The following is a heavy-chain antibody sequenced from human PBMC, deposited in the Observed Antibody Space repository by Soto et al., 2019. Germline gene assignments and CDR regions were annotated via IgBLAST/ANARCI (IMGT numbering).Heavy chain of an antibody. J-gene: IGHJ5*02. D-gene: IGHD6-19*01. CDR1: GGSSSGYY. V-gene: IGHV4-34*01. Sequence: SETLSLSCAVYGGSSSGYYWSWIRQPPGKGLEWIGEINHSGSTNYNPSLKSRVTISVDTSKNQFSLKLSSVTAADTAVYYCARTKTPGSGWSRNNWFDPGGQGTLVTVSS. CDR3: ARTKTPGSGWSRNNWFDP. CDR2: INHSGST.